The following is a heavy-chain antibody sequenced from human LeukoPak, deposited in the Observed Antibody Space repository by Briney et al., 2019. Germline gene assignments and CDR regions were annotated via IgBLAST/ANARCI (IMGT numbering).Heavy chain of an antibody. V-gene: IGHV3-74*01. CDR3: ARVRPGSYFDY. CDR2: INSDGSST. CDR1: GFTFSSYW. D-gene: IGHD1-26*01. Sequence: GGSLRLSCAASGFTFSSYWMDWVRHAPGKGLVWVSRINSDGSSTTYADSVKGRFTISRDNAKNTLYVQMNSLRAEDTAVYYCARVRPGSYFDYWGQGTLVTVSS. J-gene: IGHJ4*02.